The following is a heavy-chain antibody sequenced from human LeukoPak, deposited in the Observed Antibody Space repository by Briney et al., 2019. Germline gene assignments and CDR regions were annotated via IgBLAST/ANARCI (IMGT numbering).Heavy chain of an antibody. Sequence: GGSLRLSCAASGFPFSSYAMHWVRQAPGKGLEWVAVISYDGSNKYYADSVKGRFTIARDNSMNTLYLRMNSLRAEDTAVYYCARDRVGATQFDYWGQGTLATVSS. V-gene: IGHV3-30*01. CDR3: ARDRVGATQFDY. D-gene: IGHD1-26*01. J-gene: IGHJ4*02. CDR1: GFPFSSYA. CDR2: ISYDGSNK.